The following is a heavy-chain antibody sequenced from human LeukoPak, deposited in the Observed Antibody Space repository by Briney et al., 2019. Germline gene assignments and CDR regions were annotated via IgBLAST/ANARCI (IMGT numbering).Heavy chain of an antibody. Sequence: PSETLSLTCTVSGGSISSGSYYWSWIRQPAGKGLEWIGRIYTSGSTNYNPSLKIRVTISVDTSKNQFSLKLSSVTAADTAVYYCARASYGDYVPFDYWGQGTLVTVSS. J-gene: IGHJ4*02. V-gene: IGHV4-61*02. CDR3: ARASYGDYVPFDY. D-gene: IGHD4-17*01. CDR2: IYTSGST. CDR1: GGSISSGSYY.